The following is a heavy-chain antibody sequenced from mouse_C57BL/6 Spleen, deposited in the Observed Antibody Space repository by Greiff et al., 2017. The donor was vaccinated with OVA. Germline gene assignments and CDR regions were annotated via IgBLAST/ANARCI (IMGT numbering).Heavy chain of an antibody. J-gene: IGHJ4*01. V-gene: IGHV1-26*01. D-gene: IGHD3-1*01. CDR2: INPNNGGT. CDR1: GYTFTDYY. CDR3: ARGLHAMDY. Sequence: EVQLQQSGPELVKPGASVKISCKASGYTFTDYYMNWVKQSHGKSLEWIGDINPNNGGTSYNQKFKGKATLTVDKSSSTAYMELRSLTSEDSAVYYCARGLHAMDYWGQGTSVTVSS.